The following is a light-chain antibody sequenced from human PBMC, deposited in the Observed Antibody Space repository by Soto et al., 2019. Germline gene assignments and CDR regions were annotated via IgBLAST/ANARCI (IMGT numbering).Light chain of an antibody. CDR3: QQYDNLPRT. CDR1: QDINNY. Sequence: DIQMTQSPSSLSASVGDRLTITCQASQDINNYLNWYQQKPGKAPKLLIYDASNLETGVPSRFSGSGSGTDSTFTITSLQPEDVATYYCQQYDNLPRTFGQGTKVEIK. J-gene: IGKJ1*01. V-gene: IGKV1-33*01. CDR2: DAS.